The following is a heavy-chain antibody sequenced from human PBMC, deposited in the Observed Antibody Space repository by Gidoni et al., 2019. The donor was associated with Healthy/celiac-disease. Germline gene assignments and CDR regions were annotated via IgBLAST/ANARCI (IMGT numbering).Heavy chain of an antibody. CDR2: ISSSSSYI. D-gene: IGHD3-16*01. CDR1: GFTFSSYS. J-gene: IGHJ6*02. Sequence: EGQLVESGGGLVKPGGSLRLSWSASGFTFSSYSLNWVRQGPGKGLEWVSSISSSSSYIYYADSVKGRFTISRDNAKNSLYLQMNSLRAEDTAVYYCARGGHGMDVWGQGTTVTVSS. V-gene: IGHV3-21*01. CDR3: ARGGHGMDV.